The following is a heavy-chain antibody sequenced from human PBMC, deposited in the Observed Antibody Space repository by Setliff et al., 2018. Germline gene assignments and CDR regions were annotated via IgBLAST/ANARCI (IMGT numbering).Heavy chain of an antibody. Sequence: GGSLRLSCAASGFTFSGSTMYWVRQASGKGLEWVGRIRSKSDSYATIYAASVRGRFTISRDDSKNTAYLQMNSLKTEDTAVYYCAAAPAGSDVFDMWGQGTMVTVSS. CDR3: AAAPAGSDVFDM. D-gene: IGHD6-13*01. CDR1: GFTFSGST. J-gene: IGHJ3*02. V-gene: IGHV3-73*01. CDR2: IRSKSDSYAT.